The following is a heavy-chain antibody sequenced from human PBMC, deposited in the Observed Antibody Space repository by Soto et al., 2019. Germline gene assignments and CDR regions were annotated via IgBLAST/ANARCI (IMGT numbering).Heavy chain of an antibody. Sequence: ASVKVSCKASGYTFTSYAMHWVRQAPGQRLDWMGWINAGNGNTKYSQKFQGRVTITRDTSASTAYMELSSLRSEDTAVYYCARGPPKYYYDSSGYSDFNYWGQGTLVTVSS. CDR1: GYTFTSYA. V-gene: IGHV1-3*01. J-gene: IGHJ4*02. CDR3: ARGPPKYYYDSSGYSDFNY. D-gene: IGHD3-22*01. CDR2: INAGNGNT.